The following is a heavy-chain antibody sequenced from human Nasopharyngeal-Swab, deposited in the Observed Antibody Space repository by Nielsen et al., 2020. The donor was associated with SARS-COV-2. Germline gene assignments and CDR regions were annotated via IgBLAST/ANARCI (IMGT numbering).Heavy chain of an antibody. V-gene: IGHV4-31*03. D-gene: IGHD2/OR15-2a*01. CDR2: MYSNGIT. CDR3: TFYGRL. J-gene: IGHJ4*02. CDR1: GGSISSDDYY. Sequence: SETLSLTCTVSGGSISSDDYYWSWIRQHPVKGLEWIGYMYSNGITNYNPSLKSRIIMSVDTSKNQFSLHLTSVTAADTAVYFCTFYGRLWGQGTLVTVSS.